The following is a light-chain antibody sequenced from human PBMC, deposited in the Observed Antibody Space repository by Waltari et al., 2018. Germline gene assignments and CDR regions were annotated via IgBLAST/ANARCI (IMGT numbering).Light chain of an antibody. J-gene: IGKJ2*01. Sequence: EIVLTQSPGTLSLSPGERATLSCRASQTLSSSYLAWYQQKPGQAPRLLIYGASKRATGIPERFSGSGSGADFTLPISRLEPEDFAVYYCHQYNNWPPYTFGQGTNLEIK. V-gene: IGKV3-20*01. CDR3: HQYNNWPPYT. CDR2: GAS. CDR1: QTLSSSY.